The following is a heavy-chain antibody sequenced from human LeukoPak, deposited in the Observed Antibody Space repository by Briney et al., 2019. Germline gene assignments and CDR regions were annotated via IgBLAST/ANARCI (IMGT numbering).Heavy chain of an antibody. CDR2: ISWNSGSI. CDR1: GFTFDDYA. V-gene: IGHV3-9*01. J-gene: IGHJ4*02. D-gene: IGHD5-18*01. CDR3: AKGSGYSYGLFDY. Sequence: PGGSLRLSCAASGFTFDDYAMHWVRRAPGKGLEWVSGISWNSGSIGYAGSVKGRLTISRDNAKNSLYLQMNSLRAEDTALYYCAKGSGYSYGLFDYWGQGILVTVSS.